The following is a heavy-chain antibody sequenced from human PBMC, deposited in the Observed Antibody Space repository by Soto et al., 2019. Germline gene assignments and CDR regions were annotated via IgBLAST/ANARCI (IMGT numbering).Heavy chain of an antibody. CDR2: IYGGGDT. J-gene: IGHJ4*02. Sequence: EVQLVETGGGLIQPGGSLRLSCAASGFTVSSNYMSWVRQAPGKGLEWVSVIYGGGDTYYADSVKGRFTISRDNSKNTLYLQMNSLRAEDTAVYYCAREVSGGFHFDYWGQGTLVTVSS. CDR1: GFTVSSNY. CDR3: AREVSGGFHFDY. V-gene: IGHV3-53*02. D-gene: IGHD2-8*02.